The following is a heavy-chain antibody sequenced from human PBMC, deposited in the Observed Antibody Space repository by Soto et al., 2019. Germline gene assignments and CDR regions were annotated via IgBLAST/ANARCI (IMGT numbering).Heavy chain of an antibody. J-gene: IGHJ4*01. Sequence: QVQLVQSGAEVKKPGASVKVSCKASGYTFTTYGITWVRQAPGQGLEWMGWISAYSGNTNYAQKLQGRLTVTTDTSTTTAYMDLRSLRSDDTAVYYCARVAKAGDYGDYGRYYFDYWGHGTLVTVSS. D-gene: IGHD4-17*01. CDR1: GYTFTTYG. CDR2: ISAYSGNT. V-gene: IGHV1-18*04. CDR3: ARVAKAGDYGDYGRYYFDY.